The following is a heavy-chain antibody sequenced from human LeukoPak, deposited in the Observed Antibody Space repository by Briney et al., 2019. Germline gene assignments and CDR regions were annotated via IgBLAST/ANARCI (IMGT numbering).Heavy chain of an antibody. D-gene: IGHD1-26*01. CDR1: GFTFSSYG. V-gene: IGHV3-33*01. J-gene: IGHJ4*02. CDR3: ARARPIVGATDYFDY. CDR2: IWYDGGNK. Sequence: GGSLRLSCAASGFTFSSYGMHWVRQAPGKGLEWVAVIWYDGGNKYYADSVKGRFTISRDNSKNTLYLQMNSLRAEDTAVYYCARARPIVGATDYFDYWGQGTLVTVSS.